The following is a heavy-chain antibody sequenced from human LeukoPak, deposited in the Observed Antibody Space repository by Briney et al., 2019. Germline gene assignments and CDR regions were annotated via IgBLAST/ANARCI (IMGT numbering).Heavy chain of an antibody. J-gene: IGHJ4*02. D-gene: IGHD3-10*01. CDR2: IYTSGST. CDR1: GVSISSSNSY. Sequence: SETLSLTCTVSGVSISSSNSYWGWIRQPAGKGLEWIGRIYTSGSTNYNPSLKSRVTMSVDTSKNQFSLKLSSVTAADTAVYYCAREVTMVRGVITPYYFDYWGQGTLVTVSS. CDR3: AREVTMVRGVITPYYFDY. V-gene: IGHV4-61*02.